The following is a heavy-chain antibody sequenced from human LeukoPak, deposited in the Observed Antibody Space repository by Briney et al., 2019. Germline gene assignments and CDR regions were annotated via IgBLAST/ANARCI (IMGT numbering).Heavy chain of an antibody. CDR2: IIPIFGTA. CDR1: GGTFSSYA. Sequence: ASVKVSCKASGGTFSSYAISRVRQAPGQGLEWMGGIIPIFGTANYAQKFQGRVTITADESTSTAYMELSSLRSEDTAVYYCARVRDILTGYYNGGYFDYWGQGTLVTVSS. V-gene: IGHV1-69*13. CDR3: ARVRDILTGYYNGGYFDY. J-gene: IGHJ4*02. D-gene: IGHD3-9*01.